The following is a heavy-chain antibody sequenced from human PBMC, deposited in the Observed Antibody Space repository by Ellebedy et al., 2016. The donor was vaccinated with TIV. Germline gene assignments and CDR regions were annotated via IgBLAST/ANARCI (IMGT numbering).Heavy chain of an antibody. CDR3: ARRASYGDYAIQVNPWFDP. V-gene: IGHV3-7*01. Sequence: GESLKISCAASGFNFSSYWMTWVRQAPGKGLEWVAKIRQEGDEIYYVESVKGRFTISRDNAKNSLFLQMTSLRVEDTAVYYCARRASYGDYAIQVNPWFDPWGQGTRVTVSS. CDR1: GFNFSSYW. CDR2: IRQEGDEI. D-gene: IGHD4-17*01. J-gene: IGHJ5*02.